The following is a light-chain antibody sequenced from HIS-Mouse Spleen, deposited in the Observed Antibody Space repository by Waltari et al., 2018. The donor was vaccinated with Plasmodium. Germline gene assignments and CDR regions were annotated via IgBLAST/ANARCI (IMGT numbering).Light chain of an antibody. CDR1: ALPKKY. J-gene: IGLJ3*02. CDR3: YSTDSSGNHRV. Sequence: SYELTQPPSVSVSPGQTARITCSGDALPKKYAYWYQQKSGQAPVLVIYEDSKRPSGIPEGFAGSSSGTMATFTISGAQVEDEADYDCYSTDSSGNHRVFGGGTKLTVL. CDR2: EDS. V-gene: IGLV3-10*01.